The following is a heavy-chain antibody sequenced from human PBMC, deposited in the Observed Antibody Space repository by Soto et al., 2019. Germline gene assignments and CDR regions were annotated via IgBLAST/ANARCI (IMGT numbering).Heavy chain of an antibody. D-gene: IGHD5-18*01. CDR3: ARGGYSYGYFYFDY. J-gene: IGHJ4*02. V-gene: IGHV1-69*06. CDR1: GGTFSSYA. CDR2: IIPILGTA. Sequence: GASVKVSCKASGGTFSSYAISWVRQAPGQGLEWMGGIIPILGTANYAQKFQGRVTITADKSTSTAYMELSSLRSEDTAVYYCARGGYSYGYFYFDYWGQGTLVTVSS.